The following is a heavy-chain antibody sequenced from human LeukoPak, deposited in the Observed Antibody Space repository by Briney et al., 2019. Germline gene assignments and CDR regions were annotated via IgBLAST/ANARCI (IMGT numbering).Heavy chain of an antibody. J-gene: IGHJ3*02. CDR3: ARKGYSVLHDAFDI. D-gene: IGHD6-13*01. CDR1: GYTFTGYY. CDR2: IIPIFGTA. V-gene: IGHV1-69*13. Sequence: GASVKVSCKASGYTFTGYYMHWVRQAPGQGLEWMGGIIPIFGTANCAQKFQGRVTITADESTSTAYMELSSLRSEDTAVYYCARKGYSVLHDAFDIWGQGTMVTVSS.